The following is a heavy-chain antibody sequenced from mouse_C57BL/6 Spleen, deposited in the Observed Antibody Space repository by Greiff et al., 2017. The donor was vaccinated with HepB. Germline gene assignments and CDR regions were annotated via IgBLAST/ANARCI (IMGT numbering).Heavy chain of an antibody. J-gene: IGHJ3*01. V-gene: IGHV1-82*01. CDR2: IYPGDGDT. CDR1: GYAFSSSW. Sequence: VQLQQSGPELVKPGASVKISCKASGYAFSSSWMNWVKQRPGKGLEWIGRIYPGDGDTNYNGKFKGKATLTADKSSSTAYMQLSSLTSEDSAVYFCERMAPKAWFAYWGQGTLVTVSA. D-gene: IGHD2-3*01. CDR3: ERMAPKAWFAY.